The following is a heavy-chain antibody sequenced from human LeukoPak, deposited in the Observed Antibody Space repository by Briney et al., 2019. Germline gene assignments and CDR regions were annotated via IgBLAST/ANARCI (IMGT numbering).Heavy chain of an antibody. CDR1: GFTFSNHW. V-gene: IGHV3-30*02. CDR3: AKDGSWSCTD. J-gene: IGHJ4*02. Sequence: GGSLRLSCAASGFTFSNHWMSWVRQGPGKGLEWVAYIAHHGNNKYYADSVKGRFTISRDNSKGSLYLQMNSLRADDTAVYYCAKDGSWSCTDWGQGTLVRVSS. D-gene: IGHD2-8*02. CDR2: IAHHGNNK.